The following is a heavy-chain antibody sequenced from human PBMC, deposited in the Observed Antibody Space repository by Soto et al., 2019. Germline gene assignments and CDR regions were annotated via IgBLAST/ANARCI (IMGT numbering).Heavy chain of an antibody. J-gene: IGHJ6*02. CDR1: GYSFTSYW. D-gene: IGHD2-15*01. CDR2: IYPGDSDT. CDR3: ARHFIGYSGYDNGYCSGGSCSKDVNYYYYYGMDV. Sequence: PGGSLKISCKGSGYSFTSYWIGWVRQMPGKGLEWVGVIYPGDSDTRYSPSFQRQVTISADKSISTAYLQWSSLKASDTAMYYCARHFIGYSGYDNGYCSGGSCSKDVNYYYYYGMDVWGQGTTVTVSS. V-gene: IGHV5-51*01.